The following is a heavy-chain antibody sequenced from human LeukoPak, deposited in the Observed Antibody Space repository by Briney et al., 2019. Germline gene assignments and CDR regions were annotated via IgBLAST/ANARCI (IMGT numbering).Heavy chain of an antibody. CDR1: GYTFTSYD. Sequence: ASVKVSCKASGYTFTSYDINWVRQATGQGLEWMGWMNPNSGNTGYAQKFQGRVTMTRNTSISTAYMELSSLRSDDTAVYYCARDPLGYVWGSYRKYDYWGQGTLVTVSS. D-gene: IGHD3-16*02. J-gene: IGHJ4*02. CDR2: MNPNSGNT. CDR3: ARDPLGYVWGSYRKYDY. V-gene: IGHV1-8*01.